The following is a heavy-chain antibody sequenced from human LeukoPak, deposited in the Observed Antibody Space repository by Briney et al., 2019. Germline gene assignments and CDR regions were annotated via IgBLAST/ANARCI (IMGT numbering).Heavy chain of an antibody. CDR3: ARVGVYCSGGSCYSGWFDP. V-gene: IGHV4-34*01. CDR1: GGSFSGYY. J-gene: IGHJ5*02. CDR2: ITHSGST. D-gene: IGHD2-15*01. Sequence: SETLCLTCAVYGGSFSGYYWSWIRQPPGKGLEWIGEITHSGSTNYNTSLKSRVTISEDTSKNQFSLNLSSVTAADTAVYYCARVGVYCSGGSCYSGWFDPWGQGTLVTVFS.